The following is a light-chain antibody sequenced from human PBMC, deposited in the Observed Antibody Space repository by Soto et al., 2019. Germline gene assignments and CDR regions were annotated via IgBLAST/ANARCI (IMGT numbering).Light chain of an antibody. CDR2: DVS. J-gene: IGLJ1*01. CDR1: SSDVGGYNY. V-gene: IGLV2-14*01. Sequence: QSALTQPASVSGSPGQSITISCTGTSSDVGGYNYVSWYQQHPGQAPKLMIYDVSNRPSGVSNRFSGSKSGSTASLTISGLQAEDEADYYCISYTSSSTLVFGTGTKLTVL. CDR3: ISYTSSSTLV.